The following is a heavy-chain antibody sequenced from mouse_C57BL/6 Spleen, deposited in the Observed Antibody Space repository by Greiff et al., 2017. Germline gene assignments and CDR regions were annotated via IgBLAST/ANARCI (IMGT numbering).Heavy chain of an antibody. V-gene: IGHV5-9-1*02. CDR3: TREGSFGDGSYYFDY. CDR2: ISSGGDYI. J-gene: IGHJ2*01. CDR1: GFTFSSYA. D-gene: IGHD6-1*01. Sequence: EVKVVESGEGLVKPGGSLKLSCAASGFTFSSYAMSWVRQTPEKRLEWVAYISSGGDYIYYADTVKGRFTISRDNARNTLYLQMSSLKSEDTAMYYCTREGSFGDGSYYFDYWGQGTTLTVSS.